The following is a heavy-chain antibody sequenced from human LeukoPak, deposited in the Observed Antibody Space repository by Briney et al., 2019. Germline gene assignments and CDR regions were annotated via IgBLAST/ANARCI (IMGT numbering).Heavy chain of an antibody. V-gene: IGHV1-8*01. D-gene: IGHD1/OR15-1a*01. Sequence: ASVKVSCKAYGYTFTSYDITWVRQATGQGLEWMGWMNPNSGNRGFAQKFQGRVTMTRNTSINTAYMELSGLRSEDTAVYYCARNNIGFDYWGQGTLVTVSS. J-gene: IGHJ4*02. CDR2: MNPNSGNR. CDR1: GYTFTSYD. CDR3: ARNNIGFDY.